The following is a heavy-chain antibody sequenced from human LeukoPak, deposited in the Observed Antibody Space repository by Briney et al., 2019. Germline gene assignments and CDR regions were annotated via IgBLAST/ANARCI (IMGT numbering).Heavy chain of an antibody. V-gene: IGHV4-59*08. CDR3: ARHYSDYYDSSGYYHNYYYYYGMDV. D-gene: IGHD3-22*01. J-gene: IGHJ6*02. CDR2: IYYSGST. CDR1: GGSISSYY. Sequence: SETLSLTSTVSGGSISSYYWSWIRQPPGKGLEWIGYIYYSGSTNYNPSLKSRVTISVDTSKNQFSLKLSSVTAADTAVYYCARHYSDYYDSSGYYHNYYYYYGMDVWGQGTTVTVSS.